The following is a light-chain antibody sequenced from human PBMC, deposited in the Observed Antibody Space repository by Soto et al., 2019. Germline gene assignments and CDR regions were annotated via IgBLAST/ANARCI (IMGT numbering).Light chain of an antibody. CDR2: DAS. Sequence: DIQMTQSPSSLSASVGDRVTITCQASQDISNYLNWYQQKPGKAPKLLIYDASNLETGVPSRFSGSGSGTDFTFTISSLQPEDIATYYCQQYDHLPRTFGQGTKVDIK. V-gene: IGKV1-33*01. CDR1: QDISNY. CDR3: QQYDHLPRT. J-gene: IGKJ1*01.